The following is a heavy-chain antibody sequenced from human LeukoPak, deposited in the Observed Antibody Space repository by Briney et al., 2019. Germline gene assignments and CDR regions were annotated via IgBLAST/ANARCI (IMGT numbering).Heavy chain of an antibody. CDR3: ARAGGVRSGYETY. CDR1: GFTFSSYS. J-gene: IGHJ4*02. V-gene: IGHV3-21*01. Sequence: GGSLRLSCAASGFTFSSYSMTWVRQAPGKGLEWVSSISSSSSYIYYADSVKGRFTISRDNAKNSLYLQMNSLRAEDTAVYYCARAGGVRSGYETYWGQGTLVTVSS. CDR2: ISSSSSYI. D-gene: IGHD5-12*01.